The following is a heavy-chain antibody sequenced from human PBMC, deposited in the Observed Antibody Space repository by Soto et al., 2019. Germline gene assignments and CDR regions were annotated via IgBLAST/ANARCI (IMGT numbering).Heavy chain of an antibody. V-gene: IGHV3-23*01. D-gene: IGHD3-16*01. CDR2: ISGSGGRT. Sequence: GGSLRLSCVASGFPFSSYAMSWVRQPPGKGLEWVSGISGSGGRTYYADSVKGRFTISRDNSNNTLSLQMHILRVEDTAVYFCAKGGYYSLFDIWGQGTVVTVSS. CDR1: GFPFSSYA. CDR3: AKGGYYSLFDI. J-gene: IGHJ3*02.